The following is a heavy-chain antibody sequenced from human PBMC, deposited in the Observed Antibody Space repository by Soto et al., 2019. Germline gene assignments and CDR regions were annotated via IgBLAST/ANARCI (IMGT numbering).Heavy chain of an antibody. CDR1: GYTFTRNA. V-gene: IGHV1-3*01. D-gene: IGHD2-15*01. CDR3: ARDVVLSAYYYYGMDV. CDR2: INVDTGNT. Sequence: QVPFVQSGAEVKKPGASVKVSCKASGYTFTRNAMHWVRQAPGQRLEWMGWINVDTGNTKYSQKFQGRVTITRDTSASTTYMELRSLRSEDTAVYYCARDVVLSAYYYYGMDVWGQGTTVTVSS. J-gene: IGHJ6*02.